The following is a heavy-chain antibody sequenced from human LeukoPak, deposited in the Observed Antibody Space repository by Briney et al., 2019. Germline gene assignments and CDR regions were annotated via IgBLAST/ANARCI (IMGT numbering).Heavy chain of an antibody. Sequence: GGSLRLSCAASGFTFSSYAMSWVRQAPGKGLEWVSAASGGGFSTYYADSMKGRVTISRDTPKNTVFLQTNSLRAEDTAVYYCARHYYDVNGYYYPLDYWGQGTLVTVSS. CDR3: ARHYYDVNGYYYPLDY. CDR1: GFTFSSYA. D-gene: IGHD3-22*01. CDR2: ASGGGFST. V-gene: IGHV3-23*01. J-gene: IGHJ4*02.